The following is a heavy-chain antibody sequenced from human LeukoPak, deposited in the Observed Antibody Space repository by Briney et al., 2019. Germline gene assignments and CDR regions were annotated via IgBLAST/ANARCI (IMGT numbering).Heavy chain of an antibody. Sequence: PGGSLRLSCAASGFTFSNYWMNWVRQAPGKGLQWVANINRDGREEYYVDSVKGRFTISRDNAKNSLSLQMSSLRAGDTAVYYCVGRRTSAAGNFWGQGTLVTVSS. D-gene: IGHD6-13*01. J-gene: IGHJ4*02. V-gene: IGHV3-7*01. CDR1: GFTFSNYW. CDR3: VGRRTSAAGNF. CDR2: INRDGREE.